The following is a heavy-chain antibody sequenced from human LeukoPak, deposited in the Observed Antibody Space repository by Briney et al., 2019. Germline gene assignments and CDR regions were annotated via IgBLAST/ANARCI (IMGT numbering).Heavy chain of an antibody. Sequence: GGSLRLSCAASGFTFSTYGMHGLRQAPGKGLEWVAVISYDGTNKNYADSVKGRFTISRDNSKNTLYLQMNSLRPEDTAVFYCAKDSAHIPAADPARLDFWGQGTLVTVSS. CDR3: AKDSAHIPAADPARLDF. CDR2: ISYDGTNK. CDR1: GFTFSTYG. D-gene: IGHD6-13*01. J-gene: IGHJ4*02. V-gene: IGHV3-30*18.